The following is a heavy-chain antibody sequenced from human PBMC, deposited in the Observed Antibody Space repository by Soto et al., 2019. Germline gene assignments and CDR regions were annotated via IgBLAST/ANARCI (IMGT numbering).Heavy chain of an antibody. CDR2: TYYRSNWRH. V-gene: IGHV6-1*01. J-gene: IGHJ5*02. CDR3: ARDVGLRAFHS. D-gene: IGHD1-26*01. Sequence: ASRVGSESRYTAAWNYKKSSPSRGLEWLGRTYYRSNWRHDYAVSVKSRITVNPDTSKNHFSLQLNSVTPDVIAVYYCARDVGLRAFHSWGPAPLVTV. CDR1: VGSESRYTAA.